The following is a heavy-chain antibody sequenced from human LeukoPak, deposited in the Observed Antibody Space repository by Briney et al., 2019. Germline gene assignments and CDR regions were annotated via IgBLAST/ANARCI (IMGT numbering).Heavy chain of an antibody. Sequence: GGSLRLSCVASGFTLSSYSMNWVRQAPGQGLEWLSYISTGSDTIYYADSVKGRFSISRDSAKNSLYLQMNSLRDEDTAVYYCARGPPLFDPWGQGTLVTVSS. V-gene: IGHV3-48*02. CDR3: ARGPPLFDP. CDR1: GFTLSSYS. J-gene: IGHJ5*02. CDR2: ISTGSDTI.